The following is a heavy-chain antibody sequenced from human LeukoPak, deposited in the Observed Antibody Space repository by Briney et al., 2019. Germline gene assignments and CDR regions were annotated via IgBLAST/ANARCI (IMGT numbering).Heavy chain of an antibody. Sequence: PGGSLRLSCAASGFTFSSYAMHWVRQAPGKGLEWVAVISYDGSNKYYADSVKGRFTISRDNSKNTLYLQMNSLRAEDTAVYYCAKDSSGWGYYYYYYGMDVWGQGTTVTVSS. V-gene: IGHV3-30-3*01. J-gene: IGHJ6*02. CDR1: GFTFSSYA. CDR2: ISYDGSNK. CDR3: AKDSSGWGYYYYYYGMDV. D-gene: IGHD6-19*01.